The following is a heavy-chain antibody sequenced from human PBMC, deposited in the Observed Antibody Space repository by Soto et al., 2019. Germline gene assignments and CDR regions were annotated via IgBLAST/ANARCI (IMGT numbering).Heavy chain of an antibody. CDR1: GFTSGSYS. J-gene: IGHJ4*02. Sequence: GGSLRLSCQASGFTSGSYSMNWFRPVAGKGRGWVSSISISRSYIYYADSVMGRFTVSRDNAKNSLYLQMNSLRAEDTAVYYCARDLEYCSSTSCYTGPIDCWGQGTLVTVSS. V-gene: IGHV3-21*01. D-gene: IGHD2-2*02. CDR2: ISISRSYI. CDR3: ARDLEYCSSTSCYTGPIDC.